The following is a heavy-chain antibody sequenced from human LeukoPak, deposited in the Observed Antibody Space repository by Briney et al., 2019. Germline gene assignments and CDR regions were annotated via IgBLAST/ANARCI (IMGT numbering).Heavy chain of an antibody. V-gene: IGHV1-24*01. CDR2: FDDVDKKR. CDR1: GFRLSELG. Sequence: GASVKVSCKASGFRLSELGLHWVRQTPGKGPEWMGGFDDVDKKRMFAENFQGRLTMTDDTSTDIAYMELSSLRFEDTAVYYCATGEGYCSGATCYSGFDYWGQGTLVTVSS. CDR3: ATGEGYCSGATCYSGFDY. D-gene: IGHD2-15*01. J-gene: IGHJ4*02.